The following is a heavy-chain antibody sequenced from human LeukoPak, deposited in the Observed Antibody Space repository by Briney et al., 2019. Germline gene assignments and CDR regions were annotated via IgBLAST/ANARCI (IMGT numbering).Heavy chain of an antibody. J-gene: IGHJ4*02. CDR3: VTDLNWNYGDPPY. CDR2: ISDTGMTI. V-gene: IGHV3-48*03. CDR1: GFTFSSYE. Sequence: GGSLRLSCAASGFTFSSYELYWVRQAPGKGLEWVSYISDTGMTIKYADSVKGRFTISKDTAKNSFYLQMDSLRDEDTAVYYCVTDLNWNYGDPPYWGQGALVAVST. D-gene: IGHD1-7*01.